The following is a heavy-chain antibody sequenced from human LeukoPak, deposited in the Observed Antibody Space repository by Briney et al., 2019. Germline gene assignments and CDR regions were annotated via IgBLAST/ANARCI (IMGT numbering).Heavy chain of an antibody. V-gene: IGHV4-59*01. CDR2: IYYSGNT. Sequence: PSETLSLTCTVSGGSISPYYWSWIRQPPGNGLEWLGYIYYSGNTDYNPSLKSRVAISVDTSKNQFSLKLSSVTAAGTAVYYCARSTGSTMFIDYWGQGTLVTVSS. CDR3: ARSTGSTMFIDY. D-gene: IGHD3-10*02. CDR1: GGSISPYY. J-gene: IGHJ4*02.